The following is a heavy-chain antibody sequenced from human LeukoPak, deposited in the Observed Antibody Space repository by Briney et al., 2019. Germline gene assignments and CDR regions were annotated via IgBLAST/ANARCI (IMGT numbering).Heavy chain of an antibody. J-gene: IGHJ4*02. CDR2: IYYSGST. D-gene: IGHD3-10*01. Sequence: PSETLSLTCTVSGGSISSSSYYWGWIRQPPGTGLEWIGSIYYSGSTYYNPSLKSRVTISVDTSKNQFSLKLSSVTAADTAVYYCARQHRVRYYYGSGSYPDYWGQGTLVTVSS. CDR3: ARQHRVRYYYGSGSYPDY. CDR1: GGSISSSSYY. V-gene: IGHV4-39*01.